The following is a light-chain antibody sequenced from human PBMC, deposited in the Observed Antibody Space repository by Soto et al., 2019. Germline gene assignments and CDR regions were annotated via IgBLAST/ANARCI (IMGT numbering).Light chain of an antibody. Sequence: EVWITQSPATLSMYQGERVTLSCTASQSVSGNLAWYQQKPGQAPRLLIHGASTRATDIPARFSGSGSGTEFTLTITSLQSEDFAVYYCQQYHNWPPGLTLGGGTKVAIK. V-gene: IGKV3-15*01. CDR1: QSVSGN. J-gene: IGKJ4*01. CDR2: GAS. CDR3: QQYHNWPPGLT.